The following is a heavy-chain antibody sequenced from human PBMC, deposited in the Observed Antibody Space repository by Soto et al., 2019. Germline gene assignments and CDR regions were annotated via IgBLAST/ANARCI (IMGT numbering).Heavy chain of an antibody. CDR2: ISSTSSAR. Sequence: DVQLVESGGGFIQPGESLRLSCAASGFTFSVHSMNWVRRAPGKGLEWVSYISSTSSARYYADSVRGRFTISRDNAKYSLYLEMNSLRAEDTAVYYCARESEDLTSNFDYWGQGTLVTVSS. CDR1: GFTFSVHS. V-gene: IGHV3-48*01. J-gene: IGHJ4*02. CDR3: ARESEDLTSNFDY.